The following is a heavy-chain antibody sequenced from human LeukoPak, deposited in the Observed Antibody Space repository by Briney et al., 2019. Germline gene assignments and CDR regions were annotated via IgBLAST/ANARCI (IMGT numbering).Heavy chain of an antibody. D-gene: IGHD3-22*01. J-gene: IGHJ5*02. CDR2: IIPILGIA. V-gene: IGHV1-69*04. CDR1: GGTFSSYA. Sequence: ASVKVSCKASGGTFSSYAISWVRQAPGQGFEWMGRIIPILGIANYAQKFQGRVTITADKSTSTAYMELSSLRSEDTAVYYCARERYYDSSGYPTRWFDPWGQGTLVTVSS. CDR3: ARERYYDSSGYPTRWFDP.